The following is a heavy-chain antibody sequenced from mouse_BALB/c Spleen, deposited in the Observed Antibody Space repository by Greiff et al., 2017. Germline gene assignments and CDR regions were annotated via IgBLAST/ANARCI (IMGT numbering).Heavy chain of an antibody. V-gene: IGHV1S81*02. D-gene: IGHD2-14*01. CDR3: TRGGDYRYDDYYAMDY. Sequence: QVQLKESGAELVKPGASVKLSCKASGYTFTSYYMYWVKQRPGQGLEWIGEINPSNGGTNFNEKFKSKATLTVDKSSSTAYMQLSSLSSEDSAVYYCTRGGDYRYDDYYAMDYWGQGTSVTVSS. J-gene: IGHJ4*01. CDR2: INPSNGGT. CDR1: GYTFTSYY.